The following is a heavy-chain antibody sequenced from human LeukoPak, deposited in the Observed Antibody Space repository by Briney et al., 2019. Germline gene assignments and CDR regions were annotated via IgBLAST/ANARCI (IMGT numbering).Heavy chain of an antibody. CDR1: GGSISSSSYY. CDR2: IYYSGST. CDR3: ARVGYYDSSGYPQDDY. D-gene: IGHD3-22*01. Sequence: SETLSLTCTVSGGSISSSSYYWGWIRQPPGKGLEWIGGIYYSGSTYYNPSLKSRVTISVDTSKNQFSLKLSSVTAADTAVYYCARVGYYDSSGYPQDDYWGQGTLVTVSS. J-gene: IGHJ4*02. V-gene: IGHV4-39*07.